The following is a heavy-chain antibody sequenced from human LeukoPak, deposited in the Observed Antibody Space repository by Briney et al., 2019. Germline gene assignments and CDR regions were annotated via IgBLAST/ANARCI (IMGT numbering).Heavy chain of an antibody. CDR3: AKDPSGSGSYYKGGYFWY. Sequence: GGSLRLSCAASGFTFSSYAMSWVRRAPGKGLEWVSAISGSGGSTYYADSVKGRFTISRDNSKNTLYLQMNSLRAEDTAVYYCAKDPSGSGSYYKGGYFWYRGQGTLVTVSS. D-gene: IGHD3-10*01. V-gene: IGHV3-23*01. CDR1: GFTFSSYA. CDR2: ISGSGGST. J-gene: IGHJ4*02.